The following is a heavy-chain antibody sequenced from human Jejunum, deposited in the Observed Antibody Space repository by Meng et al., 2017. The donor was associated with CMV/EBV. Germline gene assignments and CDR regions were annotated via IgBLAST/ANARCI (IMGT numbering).Heavy chain of an antibody. CDR2: ISSSSDTV. D-gene: IGHD2-2*01. Sequence: FRTYSMNWVRQAPGKGLEWISFISSSSDTVYYADSVKGRFTTSRDNAKNSLYLQMNSLRAEDTAVYYCAREGCTSTTCYPLSDIYLWGQGTLVTVSS. V-gene: IGHV3-48*04. CDR1: FRTYS. J-gene: IGHJ4*02. CDR3: AREGCTSTTCYPLSDIYL.